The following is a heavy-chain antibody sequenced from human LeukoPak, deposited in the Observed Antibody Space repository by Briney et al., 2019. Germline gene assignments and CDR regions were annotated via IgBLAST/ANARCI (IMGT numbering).Heavy chain of an antibody. CDR2: IYTSGST. D-gene: IGHD2-2*02. CDR3: ARSPPLYGYTGDYYSYYMDV. V-gene: IGHV4-4*07. Sequence: SGPLALPGKGPGGSIISYYWSGIRQPAGKGLEGIGRIYTSGSTNYNPSLKSRVTMSADTSKNQFSLKLSSVTAADTAVYYCARSPPLYGYTGDYYSYYMDVWGKGTTVTVSS. CDR1: GGSIISYY. J-gene: IGHJ6*03.